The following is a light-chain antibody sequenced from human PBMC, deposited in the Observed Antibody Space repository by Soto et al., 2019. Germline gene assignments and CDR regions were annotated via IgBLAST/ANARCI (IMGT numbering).Light chain of an antibody. CDR3: KQYICYSLT. J-gene: IGKJ1*01. Sequence: DIQMTQSPSTLSASVGDRVTITCRASQSIITSLAWYQQKPGKAPKLLIYKASSLQCGVPSRFSGSGSGTEFTLTISTLQPDDFATYYCKQYICYSLTSGKGTKVQIK. CDR1: QSIITS. V-gene: IGKV1-5*03. CDR2: KAS.